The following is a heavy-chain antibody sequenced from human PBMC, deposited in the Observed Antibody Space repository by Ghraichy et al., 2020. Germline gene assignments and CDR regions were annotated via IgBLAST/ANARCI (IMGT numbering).Heavy chain of an antibody. CDR2: IYNSVNT. Sequence: SETLSLTCTVSGGSIGSYYWSWIRQPPGKGLEWIGYIYNSVNTKYNPSLTSRVTISVDTSKNQFSLKLSSVTAADTAVYYCSRGASTSRWKYYYGMDVWGQGTTVTVSS. CDR3: SRGASTSRWKYYYGMDV. CDR1: GGSIGSYY. J-gene: IGHJ6*02. V-gene: IGHV4-59*12. D-gene: IGHD2-2*01.